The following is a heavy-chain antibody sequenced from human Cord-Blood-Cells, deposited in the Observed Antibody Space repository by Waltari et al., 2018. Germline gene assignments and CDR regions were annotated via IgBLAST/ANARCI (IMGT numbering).Heavy chain of an antibody. CDR2: IIPIFGTA. J-gene: IGHJ4*02. Sequence: QVQLVQSGAEVKKPGSSVKVSCKAHGGTFSSYAISWVRQAPGQGLEWMGGIIPIFGTANYAQKFQGRVTITADESTSTAYMELSSLRSEDTAVYYCARAQSPRPYNWNYFDYWGQGTLVTVSS. CDR1: GGTFSSYA. CDR3: ARAQSPRPYNWNYFDY. V-gene: IGHV1-69*01. D-gene: IGHD1-20*01.